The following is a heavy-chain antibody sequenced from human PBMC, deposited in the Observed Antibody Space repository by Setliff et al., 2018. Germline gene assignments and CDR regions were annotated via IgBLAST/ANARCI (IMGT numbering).Heavy chain of an antibody. Sequence: GGSLRLSCEASGFIFKNHALTWVRQVPGKGLEWVSAVSGGGDYTYYADSVKGRLTISRDNSKNTVYLHIKSLRADDTAVYFCSKAALDLELDSWGQGTLVTVSS. D-gene: IGHD1-1*01. V-gene: IGHV3-23*01. J-gene: IGHJ4*02. CDR2: VSGGGDYT. CDR1: GFIFKNHA. CDR3: SKAALDLELDS.